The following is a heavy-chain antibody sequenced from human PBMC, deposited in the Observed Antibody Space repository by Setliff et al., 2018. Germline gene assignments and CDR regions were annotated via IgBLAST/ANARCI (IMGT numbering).Heavy chain of an antibody. J-gene: IGHJ6*02. CDR1: NGSISTYY. Sequence: SETLSLTCTVSNGSISTYYWSWVRQPPGKGLEWIGYIYYSGSTNYNHSLKSRVTMSVDTSKSQVSLKLSSVTAADTGVYYCVRGYGSGSYPYYYGMDVWGQGTTVTVSS. CDR2: IYYSGST. CDR3: VRGYGSGSYPYYYGMDV. V-gene: IGHV4-59*01. D-gene: IGHD3-10*01.